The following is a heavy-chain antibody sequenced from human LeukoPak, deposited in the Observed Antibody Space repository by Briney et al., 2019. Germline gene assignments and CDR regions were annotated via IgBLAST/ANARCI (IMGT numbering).Heavy chain of an antibody. Sequence: GGSLRLSCIASGFTFGDYAMSWFRQAPGKGLEWVGFIRSKAYGGTTEYAASVKGRFTISRDDSKSIAYLQMNSLKTEDTAVYYCSYSSGWYWFDPWGQGTLVTVSS. CDR3: SYSSGWYWFDP. D-gene: IGHD6-19*01. J-gene: IGHJ5*02. CDR1: GFTFGDYA. V-gene: IGHV3-49*03. CDR2: IRSKAYGGTT.